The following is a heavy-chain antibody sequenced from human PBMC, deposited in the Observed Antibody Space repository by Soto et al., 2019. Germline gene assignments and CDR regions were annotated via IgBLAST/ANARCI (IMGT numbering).Heavy chain of an antibody. Sequence: SDTLSLTCAVSGGSISSGDNSWSWIRQPPGKGLEWIGYIYHNGNTYYNPSLNSRATVSVDRSKNQFSLRLTSVTAADTAVYFCARRRIPSGYDDFFDVWGQGILVTVSS. CDR2: IYHNGNT. J-gene: IGHJ4*02. CDR1: GGSISSGDNS. D-gene: IGHD5-12*01. CDR3: ARRRIPSGYDDFFDV. V-gene: IGHV4-30-2*01.